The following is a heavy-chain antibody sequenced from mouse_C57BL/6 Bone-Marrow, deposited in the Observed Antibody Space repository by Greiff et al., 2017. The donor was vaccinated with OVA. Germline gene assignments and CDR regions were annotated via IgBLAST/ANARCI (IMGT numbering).Heavy chain of an antibody. CDR2: LYPGSGNT. J-gene: IGHJ2*01. D-gene: IGHD4-1*01. CDR3: ARAGTCDY. CDR1: GYTFTDYY. V-gene: IGHV1-76*01. Sequence: VQLQQSGAELVRPGASVKLSCKASGYTFTDYYINWVKQRPGQGLEWIARLYPGSGNTYYNEKFKGKATLTAEKSSSTAYMQLSSLTSEDSAVYFCARAGTCDYWGQGTTLTVSS.